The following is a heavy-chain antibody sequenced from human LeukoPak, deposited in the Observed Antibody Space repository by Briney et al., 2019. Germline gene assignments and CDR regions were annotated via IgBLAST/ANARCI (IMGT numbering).Heavy chain of an antibody. CDR2: ISSSSSTI. CDR3: ARDWDYYGSGSYLDWFDP. V-gene: IGHV3-48*01. D-gene: IGHD3-10*01. Sequence: GGSLRLSCAASGFTFSSYSMNWVRQAPGKGLEWVSYISSSSSTIYYADSVKGRFTISRDNAKNSLYLQMNSLRAEDTAVYYCARDWDYYGSGSYLDWFDPWGQGTLVTVSS. J-gene: IGHJ5*02. CDR1: GFTFSSYS.